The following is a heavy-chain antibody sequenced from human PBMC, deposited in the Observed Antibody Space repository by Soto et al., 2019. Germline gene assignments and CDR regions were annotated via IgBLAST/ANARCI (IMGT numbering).Heavy chain of an antibody. CDR1: GYTFTSYA. V-gene: IGHV1-3*01. CDR3: ARDGRITICLVVPITSYGMDF. J-gene: IGHJ6*02. CDR2: INAGNGNT. D-gene: IGHD3-3*01. Sequence: ASVKVSCKASGYTFTSYAMHWVRQAPGQRLEWMGWINAGNGNTKYSQKFQGRVTITRDTSASTAYMELSSLRSEDTAVYYCARDGRITICLVVPITSYGMDFWGQGTTVTVAS.